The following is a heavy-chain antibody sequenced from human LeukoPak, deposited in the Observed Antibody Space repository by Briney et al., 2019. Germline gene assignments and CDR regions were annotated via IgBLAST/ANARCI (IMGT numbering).Heavy chain of an antibody. V-gene: IGHV3-53*01. J-gene: IGHJ4*02. D-gene: IGHD6-13*01. CDR3: ARDSGAAAGRGLDY. Sequence: GGSLRLSCAASGFTLSSSYMSWVRQAPGKGLEGVSVIYSGGSTYYADSVKGRFTISRDNSKNTLYLQMNSLRAEDTAVYYCARDSGAAAGRGLDYWGQGTLVIVSS. CDR2: IYSGGST. CDR1: GFTLSSSY.